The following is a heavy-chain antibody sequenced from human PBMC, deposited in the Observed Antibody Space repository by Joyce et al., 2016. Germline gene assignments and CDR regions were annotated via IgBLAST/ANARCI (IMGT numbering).Heavy chain of an antibody. V-gene: IGHV6-1*01. Sequence: QVQLQQSGPGLVKPSQTLSLTCAISGDSVSNNNAAWNWFRHSPSRGLEWLGRTYYRSRWFYDYAVSVKSRMTIDPDTSKNQFSLHLRSVTPEDTAVYYCAQEWEFANSGTSSVGFDPWGQGTLVTVSS. J-gene: IGHJ5*02. CDR1: GDSVSNNNAA. D-gene: IGHD3-10*01. CDR2: TYYRSRWFY. CDR3: AQEWEFANSGTSSVGFDP.